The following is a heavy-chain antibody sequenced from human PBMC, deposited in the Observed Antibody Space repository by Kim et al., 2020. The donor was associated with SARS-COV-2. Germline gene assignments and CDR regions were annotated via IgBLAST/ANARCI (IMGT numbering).Heavy chain of an antibody. CDR2: VRNKAYGETK. D-gene: IGHD3-10*01. Sequence: GGSLRLSCSASGFTFSDYDMSWFRQAPGKGLEWLGFVRNKAYGETKQYAASVRGRLTITSDDSEGIAYMHMSSTNTEDTDVYYCTSGGGSGRYFFDYWG. CDR1: GFTFSDYD. J-gene: IGHJ4*01. V-gene: IGHV3-49*03. CDR3: TSGGGSGRYFFDY.